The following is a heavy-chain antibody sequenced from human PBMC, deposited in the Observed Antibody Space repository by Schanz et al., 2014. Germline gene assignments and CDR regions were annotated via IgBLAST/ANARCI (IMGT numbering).Heavy chain of an antibody. CDR2: FYSSGST. D-gene: IGHD2-2*01. J-gene: IGHJ6*02. V-gene: IGHV4-4*07. CDR3: AREKVDIVVIPGARRNYYYSGMDV. CDR1: GGSISSYY. Sequence: QVQLQESGPGLVKPSETLSLTCSVSGGSISSYYWSWIRQPAGKGLEWIGRFYSSGSTNYNPSLQSRVTMEIATAKNQFPRKLSSVTAADTAVYYWAREKVDIVVIPGARRNYYYSGMDVWGQGTTVTVSS.